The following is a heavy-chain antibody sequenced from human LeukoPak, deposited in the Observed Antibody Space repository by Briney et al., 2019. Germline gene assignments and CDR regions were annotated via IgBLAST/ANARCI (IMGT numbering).Heavy chain of an antibody. CDR2: IYYSGST. J-gene: IGHJ2*01. V-gene: IGHV4-59*08. Sequence: SETLSLTCTVSGASISSYYWSWIRQPPGKRLERIGYIYYSGSTNYNPSLKSRVTISVDTSKNQFSLKLSSVTAADTAVYYCARQAGDWYFDLWGRGTLVTVSS. CDR1: GASISSYY. D-gene: IGHD6-19*01. CDR3: ARQAGDWYFDL.